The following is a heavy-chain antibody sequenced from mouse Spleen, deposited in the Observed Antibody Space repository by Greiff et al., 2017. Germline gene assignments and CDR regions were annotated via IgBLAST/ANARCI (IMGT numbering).Heavy chain of an antibody. CDR1: GFTFSSYA. Sequence: EVQGVESGGGLVKPGGSLKLSCAASGFTFSSYAMSWVRQTPEKRLEWVASISSGGSTYYPDSVKGRFTISRDNARNILYLQMSSLRSEDTAMYYCARLDYGYRYYYAMDYWGQGTSVTVSS. D-gene: IGHD1-2*01. CDR2: ISSGGST. J-gene: IGHJ4*01. V-gene: IGHV5-6-5*01. CDR3: ARLDYGYRYYYAMDY.